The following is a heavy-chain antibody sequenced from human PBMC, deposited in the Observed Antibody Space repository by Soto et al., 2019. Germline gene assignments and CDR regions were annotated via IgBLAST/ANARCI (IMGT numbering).Heavy chain of an antibody. Sequence: QVQLQESGPGLVKPSETLSLTCTVSGGSIDGYNCAWIRQPPGKALEWVGYVYYNGGSSYNPSLKSRVTLSMDTSKSQCSLQLRSVTAADTAVYYCARQGIGNLHGRVDLWGRGTTVTVSS. CDR3: ARQGIGNLHGRVDL. J-gene: IGHJ6*02. V-gene: IGHV4-59*08. CDR2: VYYNGGS. D-gene: IGHD3-10*01. CDR1: GGSIDGYN.